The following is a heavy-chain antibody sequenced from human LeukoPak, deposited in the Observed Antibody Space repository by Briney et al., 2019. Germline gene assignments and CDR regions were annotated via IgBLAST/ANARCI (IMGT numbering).Heavy chain of an antibody. CDR3: ARDVDYANPRPDY. D-gene: IGHD4/OR15-4a*01. V-gene: IGHV3-7*01. J-gene: IGHJ4*02. Sequence: QSGGSLRLSCAASGFTFSSYWMSWVRQAPGKGREWVANIKQDGSEKYYVDSVKGRFTISRDNAKNALYLQMNSLRAEDTAVYYCARDVDYANPRPDYWGQGTLVTVPS. CDR1: GFTFSSYW. CDR2: IKQDGSEK.